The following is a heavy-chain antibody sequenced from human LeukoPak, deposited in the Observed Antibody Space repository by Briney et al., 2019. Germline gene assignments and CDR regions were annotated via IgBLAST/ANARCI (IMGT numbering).Heavy chain of an antibody. CDR3: VRGRFIAGAGD. Sequence: ASVKVSCKTSGFTLTIYDINWVRQATGQGLEWMGWMNGNSGDTGYAQKFQGRVTMTRNTSISTAYMELSNLRSEDTAVYYCVRGRFIAGAGDWGQSTPVTVPS. J-gene: IGHJ1*01. V-gene: IGHV1-8*01. D-gene: IGHD1-26*01. CDR1: GFTLTIYD. CDR2: MNGNSGDT.